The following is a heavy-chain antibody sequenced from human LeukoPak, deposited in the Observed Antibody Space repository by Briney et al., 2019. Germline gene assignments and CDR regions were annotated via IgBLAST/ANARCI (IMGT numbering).Heavy chain of an antibody. J-gene: IGHJ4*02. V-gene: IGHV4-59*01. CDR2: IYYSGST. CDR1: GGSISSYY. CDR3: ARLLNYYASSGQFDY. D-gene: IGHD3-22*01. Sequence: SETLSLTCTVSGGSISSYYRSWIRQPPGKGLEWIGYIYYSGSTNYNPSLKSRVTISVDTSKNQFSLKLSSVTAADTAVYYCARLLNYYASSGQFDYWGQGTLVTVSS.